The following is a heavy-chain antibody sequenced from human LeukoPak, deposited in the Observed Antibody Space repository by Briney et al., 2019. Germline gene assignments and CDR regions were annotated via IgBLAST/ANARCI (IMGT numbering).Heavy chain of an antibody. J-gene: IGHJ4*02. V-gene: IGHV3-30*18. CDR2: ISYDGSNK. D-gene: IGHD3-16*02. CDR3: AKDLIMITFGGVIARGALDY. CDR1: GFTFSSYG. Sequence: GRSLRLSCAASGFTFSSYGMHWVRQAPGKGLEWVAVISYDGSNKYYADSVKGRFTISRDNSKNTLYLQMNSLRAEDTAVYYCAKDLIMITFGGVIARGALDYWGQGILVTVSS.